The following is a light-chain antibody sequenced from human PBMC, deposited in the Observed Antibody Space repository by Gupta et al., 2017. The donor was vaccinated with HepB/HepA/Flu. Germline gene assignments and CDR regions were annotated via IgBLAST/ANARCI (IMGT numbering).Light chain of an antibody. CDR1: SSEVGGYNY. CDR3: SSYTSSSLVV. V-gene: IGLV2-14*03. Sequence: QSALTQPASVSGSPRQSITISCTGTSSEVGGYNYVSWYQHHPGNAPKLMIYDVSNRPSGVSHRFSGSKSGNTASLTISGLQAEDDDDYYCSSYTSSSLVVFGGGTKLTVL. CDR2: DVS. J-gene: IGLJ2*01.